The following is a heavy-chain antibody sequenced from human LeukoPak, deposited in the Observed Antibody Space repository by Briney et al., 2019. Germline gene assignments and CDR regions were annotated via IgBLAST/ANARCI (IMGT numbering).Heavy chain of an antibody. D-gene: IGHD3-22*01. Sequence: SETLSLTCTVSGGCICSYYWSWIRQPPGKGLEWIGRMYSRGSTNYNPSLKRRVIMLVDTSKNQFSLKLSSVTAADTAIYYCARDRGAQHYYQSFGYYYFDYWGQGTLVTVSS. CDR1: GGCICSYY. CDR3: ARDRGAQHYYQSFGYYYFDY. J-gene: IGHJ4*02. V-gene: IGHV4-4*07. CDR2: MYSRGST.